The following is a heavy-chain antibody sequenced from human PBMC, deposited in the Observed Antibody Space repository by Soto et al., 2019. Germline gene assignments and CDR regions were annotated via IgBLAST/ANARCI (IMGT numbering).Heavy chain of an antibody. J-gene: IGHJ6*02. CDR1: GGSFSGYY. CDR2: INHSGST. D-gene: IGHD2-15*01. V-gene: IGHV4-34*01. CDR3: ARGLRYCSGGSCYRGDALGGMDV. Sequence: QVQLQQWGAGLLKPSETLSLTCAVYGGSFSGYYWSWIRQPPGKGLEWIGEINHSGSTNYNPSLRSRVTISVDTSKDQFSLTLSAVTAADTAVYYCARGLRYCSGGSCYRGDALGGMDVWGQGTTVTVSS.